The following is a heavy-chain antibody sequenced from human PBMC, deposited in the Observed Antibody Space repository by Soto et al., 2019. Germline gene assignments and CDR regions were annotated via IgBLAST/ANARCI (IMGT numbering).Heavy chain of an antibody. D-gene: IGHD2-8*02. J-gene: IGHJ4*02. V-gene: IGHV4-31*03. CDR3: ARLEVLATISYYFDF. CDR1: GGSIGSGGYY. CDR2: IYYSGST. Sequence: SDTLSLTCTVSGGSIGSGGYYWSGIRQHPGKGLEWIGYIYYSGSTYYNPSLQTRVTISLDKSKSQFSLRLNSVTAADSAVYFCARLEVLATISYYFDFRGQGTLVTVSS.